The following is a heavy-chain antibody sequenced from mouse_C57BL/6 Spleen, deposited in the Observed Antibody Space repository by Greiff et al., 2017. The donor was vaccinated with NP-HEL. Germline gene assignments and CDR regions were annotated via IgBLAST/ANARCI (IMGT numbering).Heavy chain of an antibody. V-gene: IGHV1-19*01. J-gene: IGHJ4*01. CDR3: ARYYYGSSETFYYAMDY. CDR2: INPYNGGT. Sequence: VQLKESGPVLVKPGASVKMSCKASGYTFTDYYMHWVKQSHGKSLEWIGVINPYNGGTSYNQKFKGKATLTVDKSSSTAYMELNSLTSEDSAVYYCARYYYGSSETFYYAMDYWGQGTSVTVSS. CDR1: GYTFTDYY. D-gene: IGHD1-1*01.